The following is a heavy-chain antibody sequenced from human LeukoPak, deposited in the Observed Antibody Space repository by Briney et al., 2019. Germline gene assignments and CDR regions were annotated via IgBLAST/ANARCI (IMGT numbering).Heavy chain of an antibody. CDR3: ARAANRDSSGYPTDAFDI. D-gene: IGHD3-22*01. CDR2: INSDGSST. J-gene: IGHJ3*02. CDR1: GFTFSSYW. Sequence: GGSLRLSCAASGFTFSSYWIHWVRQAPGKGLVWVSRINSDGSSTTYADSVKGRFTISRDNSKNTLYLQMNSLRAEDTAVYYCARAANRDSSGYPTDAFDIWGQGTMVTVSS. V-gene: IGHV3-74*01.